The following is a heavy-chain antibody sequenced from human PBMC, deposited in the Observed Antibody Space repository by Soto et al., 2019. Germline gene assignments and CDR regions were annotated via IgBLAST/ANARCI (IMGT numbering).Heavy chain of an antibody. Sequence: SVKVSCKASGGTFSSYAISWVRQAPGEGLEWMGGIIPIFGTANYAQKFQGRVTITADKSTSTAYMELSSLRSEDTAVYYCARDQGDPRTGYYYYYGMDVWGQGTTVTVSS. V-gene: IGHV1-69*06. J-gene: IGHJ6*02. CDR1: GGTFSSYA. CDR2: IIPIFGTA. CDR3: ARDQGDPRTGYYYYYGMDV. D-gene: IGHD1-1*01.